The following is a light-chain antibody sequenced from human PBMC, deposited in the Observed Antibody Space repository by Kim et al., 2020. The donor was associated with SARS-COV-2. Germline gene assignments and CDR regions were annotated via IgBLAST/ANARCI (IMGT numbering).Light chain of an antibody. Sequence: SAGDRATLPCRASQSVSSNLAWYPQKPGQPPRLLIYGASTRATGIPARFSGSGSGTEFTLTLSSLQSEDFAVYYCQQDNKWPPFTFGPGTKVDIK. V-gene: IGKV3-15*01. CDR3: QQDNKWPPFT. CDR2: GAS. J-gene: IGKJ3*01. CDR1: QSVSSN.